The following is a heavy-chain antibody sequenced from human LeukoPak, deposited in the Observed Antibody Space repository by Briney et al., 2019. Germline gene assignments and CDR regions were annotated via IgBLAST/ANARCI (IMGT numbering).Heavy chain of an antibody. Sequence: SVKVSCKASGGTFSSYAISWVRQAPGQGLEWMGGIIPIFGTANYAQKFQGRVTITADESTSTAYMELSSLRSEDTAVYYCAKTVVPAAMYDYWGQGTLVTVSS. CDR2: IIPIFGTA. V-gene: IGHV1-69*13. J-gene: IGHJ4*02. CDR1: GGTFSSYA. CDR3: AKTVVPAAMYDY. D-gene: IGHD2-2*01.